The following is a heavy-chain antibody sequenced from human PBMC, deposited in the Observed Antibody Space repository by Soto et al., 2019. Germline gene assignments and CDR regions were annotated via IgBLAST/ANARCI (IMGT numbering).Heavy chain of an antibody. V-gene: IGHV3-23*01. Sequence: EVQLLESGGGLVQPGGSLRLSCAASGFTFSSYAMSWVRQAPGKGLEWVSAISGSGGSTYYADSVKGRFTISRENSKNKLYLQMNSLRAEDTAVYYCAKGTRIRIAAADDLYYYYYMDVWGKGTTVTVSS. CDR3: AKGTRIRIAAADDLYYYYYMDV. CDR2: ISGSGGST. J-gene: IGHJ6*03. CDR1: GFTFSSYA. D-gene: IGHD6-13*01.